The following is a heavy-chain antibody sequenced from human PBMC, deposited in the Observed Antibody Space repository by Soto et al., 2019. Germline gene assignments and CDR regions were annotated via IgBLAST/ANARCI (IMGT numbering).Heavy chain of an antibody. CDR2: IYHSGST. J-gene: IGHJ6*02. CDR3: ARGMYYGSGRDYGMDV. CDR1: GGSISSGGYS. D-gene: IGHD3-10*01. Sequence: LSLTCAVSGGSISSGGYSWNWIRQPPGKGLEWIGYIYHSGSTYYNPSLESRVTISVDRSKNQFSLKLSSVTAADTAVYYCARGMYYGSGRDYGMDVWGQGTTVTVSS. V-gene: IGHV4-30-2*01.